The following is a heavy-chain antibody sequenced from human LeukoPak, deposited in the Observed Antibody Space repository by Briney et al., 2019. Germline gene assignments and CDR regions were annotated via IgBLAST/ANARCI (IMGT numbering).Heavy chain of an antibody. CDR2: IYHSGST. CDR3: ARVVLELRNFDY. J-gene: IGHJ4*02. Sequence: PSETLSLTCTVSGGSISSGGYYWSWIRQPPGKGLEWIGYIYHSGSTYYNPSLKSRVTISVDRSKNQFSLKLSSVTAADTAVYYYARVVLELRNFDYWGQGTLVTVSS. D-gene: IGHD1-7*01. CDR1: GGSISSGGYY. V-gene: IGHV4-30-2*01.